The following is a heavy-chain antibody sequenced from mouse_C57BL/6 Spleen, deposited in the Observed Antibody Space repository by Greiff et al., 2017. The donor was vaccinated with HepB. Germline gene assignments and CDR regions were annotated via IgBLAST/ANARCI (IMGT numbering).Heavy chain of an antibody. D-gene: IGHD1-1*01. Sequence: EVKLMESGGGLVQPGESLKLSCESNEYEFPSHDMSWVRKTPEKRLELVAAINSDGGSTYYPDTMERRFIISRDNTKTTLYLQMSSLRSEDTALYYCARRGYYGSSYGYWYFDVWGTGTTVTVSS. J-gene: IGHJ1*03. V-gene: IGHV5-2*01. CDR1: EYEFPSHD. CDR2: INSDGGST. CDR3: ARRGYYGSSYGYWYFDV.